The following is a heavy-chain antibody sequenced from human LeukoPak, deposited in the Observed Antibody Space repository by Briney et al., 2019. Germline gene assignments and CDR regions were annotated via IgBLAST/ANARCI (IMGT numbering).Heavy chain of an antibody. CDR3: ARYYCSGGSCYPYDAFDI. Sequence: GASVKVSCKASGYTFTSYAISWVRQAPGQGLEWMGRIIPIFGTANYAQKFQGRVTITTDESTSTAYMELSSLRSEDTAVYYCARYYCSGGSCYPYDAFDIWGQGTMVTVSS. J-gene: IGHJ3*02. D-gene: IGHD2-15*01. V-gene: IGHV1-69*05. CDR1: GYTFTSYA. CDR2: IIPIFGTA.